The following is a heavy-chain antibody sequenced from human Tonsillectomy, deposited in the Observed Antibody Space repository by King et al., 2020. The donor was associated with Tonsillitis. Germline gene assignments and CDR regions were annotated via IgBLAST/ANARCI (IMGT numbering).Heavy chain of an antibody. Sequence: VQLVESGGGLVQPGGSLRLSCAASGFTFSNYAMSWVRQAPGKGLEWVSTINIGAGSTSFADSVKGRFTISRDDSKDTLYLQMNSLRADDAAVYYCAKIPFGDYMPFDYWGQGTLVTVSS. J-gene: IGHJ4*02. CDR2: INIGAGST. CDR1: GFTFSNYA. V-gene: IGHV3-23*04. CDR3: AKIPFGDYMPFDY. D-gene: IGHD4-17*01.